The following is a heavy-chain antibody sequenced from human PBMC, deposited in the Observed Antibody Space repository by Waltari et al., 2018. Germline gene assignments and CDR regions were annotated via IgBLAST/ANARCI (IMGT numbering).Heavy chain of an antibody. J-gene: IGHJ3*02. V-gene: IGHV3-7*01. CDR3: AGGGGFLFDI. CDR1: GFTLGGLW. Sequence: EVQLVESGGGLVQPGGSLRRSCAVSGFTLGGLWMSWFRQAPGKGLEWVANIKQDGSEIYYVDSVKGRFTISRDNAKNSLYLQMTSLTTEDTAVYYCAGGGGFLFDIWGQGTLVTVSS. D-gene: IGHD3-3*01. CDR2: IKQDGSEI.